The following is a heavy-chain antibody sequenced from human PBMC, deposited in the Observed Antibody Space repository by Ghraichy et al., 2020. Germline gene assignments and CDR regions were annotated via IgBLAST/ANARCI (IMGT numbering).Heavy chain of an antibody. J-gene: IGHJ3*02. CDR2: VSGSGGNT. CDR3: ARGPYYYDSSGHPHKTDALDI. Sequence: GGSLRLSCAASGFTFSSYAMTWVRQAPGKGLEWVSAVSGSGGNTYYADSVKGRFTISRDNSKNTLYLQMNSLRADDTAVYYCARGPYYYDSSGHPHKTDALDIWGQGTMVTVSS. CDR1: GFTFSSYA. V-gene: IGHV3-23*01. D-gene: IGHD3-22*01.